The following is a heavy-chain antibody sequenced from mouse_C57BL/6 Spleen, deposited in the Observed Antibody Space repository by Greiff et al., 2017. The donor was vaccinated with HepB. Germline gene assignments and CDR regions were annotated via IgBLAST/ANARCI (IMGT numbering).Heavy chain of an antibody. D-gene: IGHD1-1*01. CDR3: ARGDYYGSSYGDAMDY. J-gene: IGHJ4*01. Sequence: EVQLQQSGPELVKPGASVKIPCKASGYTFTDYNMDWVKQSHGKSLEWIGNINPNNGGTIYNQKFKGKATLTVDKSSSTAYMELRRLTSEDTAVYYCARGDYYGSSYGDAMDYWGQGTSVTVSS. CDR1: GYTFTDYN. V-gene: IGHV1-18*01. CDR2: INPNNGGT.